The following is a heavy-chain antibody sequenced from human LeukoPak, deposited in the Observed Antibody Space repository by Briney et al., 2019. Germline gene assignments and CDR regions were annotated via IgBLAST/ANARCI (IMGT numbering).Heavy chain of an antibody. CDR3: ARVAVYCSGGSCYDY. Sequence: PGGSLRLSCAASGFTFRSYRMNWVRQAPGKGPEWVSSISSSTSYIYYADSVKGRFTISRDSAQNSLFLQMNSLTVEDTAVYYCARVAVYCSGGSCYDYWGQGTLVTVSS. CDR1: GFTFRSYR. J-gene: IGHJ4*02. D-gene: IGHD2-15*01. V-gene: IGHV3-21*01. CDR2: ISSSTSYI.